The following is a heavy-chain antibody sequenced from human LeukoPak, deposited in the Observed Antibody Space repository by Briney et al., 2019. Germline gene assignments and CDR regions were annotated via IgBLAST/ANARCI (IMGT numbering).Heavy chain of an antibody. V-gene: IGHV5-51*01. CDR1: GYSFTSYW. D-gene: IGHD6-13*01. CDR2: IYPGDSDT. J-gene: IGHJ6*02. CDR3: ASIVVAAAGRGYYYYGMDV. Sequence: GESLKISCKGSGYSFTSYWIGWVRQMPGKGLEWMGIIYPGDSDTRYSPSFQGQVTISADKSISTTYVQWSSLKAPDTAIYYCASIVVAAAGRGYYYYGMDVWGQGTTVTVSS.